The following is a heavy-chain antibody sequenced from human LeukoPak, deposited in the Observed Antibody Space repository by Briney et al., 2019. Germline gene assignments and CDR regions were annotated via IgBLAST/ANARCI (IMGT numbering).Heavy chain of an antibody. J-gene: IGHJ4*02. Sequence: GGSLRLSCAASGFMFSRYAMIWVRQTPGEGLEWVSAITETGAGTYYADSVKGRFTISRDNAKNSLYLQMNSLRAEDTAVYYCARLGAARPDFDYWGQGTLVTVSS. CDR2: ITETGAGT. CDR1: GFMFSRYA. D-gene: IGHD6-6*01. V-gene: IGHV3-23*01. CDR3: ARLGAARPDFDY.